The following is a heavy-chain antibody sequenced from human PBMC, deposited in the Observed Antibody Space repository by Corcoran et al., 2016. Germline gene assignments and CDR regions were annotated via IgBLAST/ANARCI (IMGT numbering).Heavy chain of an antibody. J-gene: IGHJ6*02. D-gene: IGHD5-18*01. CDR2: IWSDDSA. CDR1: GFIVRGTY. CDR3: ARGRIRAIANYYYGMNV. V-gene: IGHV3-53*01. Sequence: EVQLVESGGGLIQPGGSLRLSCEASGFIVRGTYVSWVRQAPGKGLEWVSIIWSDDSASYADSVKGRFTISRDNSKNMLYLQMNNLGAEDTARYYCARGRIRAIANYYYGMNVWGQGTAVTVSS.